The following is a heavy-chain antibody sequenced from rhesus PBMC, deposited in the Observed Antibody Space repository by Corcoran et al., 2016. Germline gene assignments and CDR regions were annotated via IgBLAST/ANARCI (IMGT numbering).Heavy chain of an antibody. Sequence: DVQLVESGGGLVKPGGSLRLSCVASGFTFSSYEMHWVRQAPGKGLEWVSVISESGGTIYYEDSVKGRFTISIDNSKNSLFLQMNSLRAEDTAVYYCTRDGGIAAGLDYWGQGVLVTVSS. CDR1: GFTFSSYE. D-gene: IGHD6-13*01. J-gene: IGHJ4*01. CDR3: TRDGGIAAGLDY. CDR2: ISESGGTI. V-gene: IGHV3-100*02.